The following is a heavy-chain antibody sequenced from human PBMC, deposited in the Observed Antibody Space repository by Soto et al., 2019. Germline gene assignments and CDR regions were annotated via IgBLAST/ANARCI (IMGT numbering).Heavy chain of an antibody. Sequence: PGWSLRLSCSASVFTFSSYAMHWFRQAPGKGLEWVAVISYDGSNKYYADSVKGRFTISRDNSKNTLYLQMNSLRAEDTAVYYCARDLFHRLFTVVTPGGNYYYYGMGVWGQGTTVTVSS. CDR1: VFTFSSYA. J-gene: IGHJ6*02. D-gene: IGHD2-21*02. CDR3: ARDLFHRLFTVVTPGGNYYYYGMGV. V-gene: IGHV3-30-3*01. CDR2: ISYDGSNK.